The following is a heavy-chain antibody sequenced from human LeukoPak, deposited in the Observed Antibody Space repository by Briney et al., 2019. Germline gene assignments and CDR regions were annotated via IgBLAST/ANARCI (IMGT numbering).Heavy chain of an antibody. J-gene: IGHJ4*02. V-gene: IGHV4-30-2*01. Sequence: SQTLSLTCAVSGGSISSGGYSWSWIRQPPGKGLEWIGYIYHSGSTYYNPSLKSRVTISVDRSKNQFSLKLSSVTAADPAVYYCARTVVVAATWLDYWGQGTLVTVSS. CDR3: ARTVVVAATWLDY. D-gene: IGHD2-15*01. CDR2: IYHSGST. CDR1: GGSISSGGYS.